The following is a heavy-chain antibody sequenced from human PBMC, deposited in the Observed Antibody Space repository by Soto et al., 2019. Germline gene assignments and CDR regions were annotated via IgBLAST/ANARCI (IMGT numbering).Heavy chain of an antibody. V-gene: IGHV1-18*01. J-gene: IGHJ6*03. D-gene: IGHD2-2*01. CDR1: GYMYTNYA. CDR2: IGAYNGDT. Sequence: EASANPTSNAPGYMYTNYALSWLNHDPKKRPKWMGGIGAYNGDTHYTQRLQGRVTMTTDTSTSTAYMELRGLRSDDTAVYYCARVVVAPDKTLWGYYYDMDVWGKGTTVTVS. CDR3: ARVVVAPDKTLWGYYYDMDV.